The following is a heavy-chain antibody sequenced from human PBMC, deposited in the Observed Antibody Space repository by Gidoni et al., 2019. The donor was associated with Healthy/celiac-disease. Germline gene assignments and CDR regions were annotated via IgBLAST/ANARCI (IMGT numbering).Heavy chain of an antibody. CDR1: GFTFRSYA. CDR2: ISSNGGST. V-gene: IGHV3-64*01. D-gene: IGHD3-16*01. Sequence: EVQLVESGGGLVQPGGSLRLSCAASGFTFRSYAMHWVRQAPGKGLEYVSAISSNGGSTYYANSVKGRFTISRDNSKNTLYLQMGSLRAEDMAVYYCARDSPSGGDAFDIWGQGTMVTVSS. J-gene: IGHJ3*02. CDR3: ARDSPSGGDAFDI.